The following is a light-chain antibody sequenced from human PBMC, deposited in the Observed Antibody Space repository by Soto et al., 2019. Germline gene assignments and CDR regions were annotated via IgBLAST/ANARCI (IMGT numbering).Light chain of an antibody. CDR3: QQYGSSPTT. CDR2: GAS. J-gene: IGKJ1*01. Sequence: EIVMTQSPATLSVSPGERATLSCRASQSVSSNLAWYQQKPGQAPRLLIYGASIRATGIPDRFSGSGSGTDFTLTISRLEPEDFAVYHCQQYGSSPTTFGQGTKVDI. CDR1: QSVSSN. V-gene: IGKV3-20*01.